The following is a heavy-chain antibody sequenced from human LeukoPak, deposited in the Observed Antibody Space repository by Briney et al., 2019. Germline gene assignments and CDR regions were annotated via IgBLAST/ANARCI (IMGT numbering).Heavy chain of an antibody. CDR1: GGSISSYY. D-gene: IGHD3-22*01. J-gene: IGHJ4*02. CDR3: ARENSYDSSGYYYDY. Sequence: PSETLTLTCTVSGGSISSYYWSWIRQPPGKGLEWIGYIYYSGSTNYNPSLKSRVTISVDTSKNQFSLKLSSVTAADTAVYYCARENSYDSSGYYYDYWGQGTLVNVSS. CDR2: IYYSGST. V-gene: IGHV4-59*01.